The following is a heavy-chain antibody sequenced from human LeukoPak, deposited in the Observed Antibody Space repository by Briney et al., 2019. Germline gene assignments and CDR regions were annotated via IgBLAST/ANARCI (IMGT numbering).Heavy chain of an antibody. V-gene: IGHV4-34*01. CDR3: ARGRLGYISSWSTKNWFDP. D-gene: IGHD6-13*01. J-gene: IGHJ5*02. CDR2: INDSGST. CDR1: GGSLSGFY. Sequence: SETLSLTCDVYGGSLSGFYWIWIRQSPGTGLQWIGEINDSGSTNYNPSLKSRVTISVDTSKNQFSLKLSSVTAADTAVYYCARGRLGYISSWSTKNWFDPWGQGTLVTVSS.